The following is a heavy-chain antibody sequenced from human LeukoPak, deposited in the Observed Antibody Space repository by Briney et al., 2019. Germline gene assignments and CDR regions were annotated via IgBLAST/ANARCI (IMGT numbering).Heavy chain of an antibody. Sequence: GSLRLSCAASGFTFISYWMHCVRHAPGKGLVWVSRINSDGSSTSYADSVKGRFTISRDNTKTTLYLQMNSLRAEDTAVYYCARETRYYVSDYWGQGTLVTVSS. D-gene: IGHD3-10*02. V-gene: IGHV3-74*01. CDR3: ARETRYYVSDY. J-gene: IGHJ4*02. CDR1: GFTFISYW. CDR2: INSDGSST.